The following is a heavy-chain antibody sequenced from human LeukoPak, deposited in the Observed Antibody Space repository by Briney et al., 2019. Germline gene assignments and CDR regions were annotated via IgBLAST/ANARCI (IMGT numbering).Heavy chain of an antibody. V-gene: IGHV3-23*01. J-gene: IGHJ3*02. CDR3: AKDAFPCNGVYDAFDI. Sequence: GGSLRLSCVASGFTFSDYAMNWVRQAPGKGLEWVSHISGGGGDTYYADSLKGRSTVSRDNSRKTLYLQINSLRAGDTAVYYCAKDAFPCNGVYDAFDIWGQGTVVTVSS. CDR2: ISGGGGDT. D-gene: IGHD2/OR15-2a*01. CDR1: GFTFSDYA.